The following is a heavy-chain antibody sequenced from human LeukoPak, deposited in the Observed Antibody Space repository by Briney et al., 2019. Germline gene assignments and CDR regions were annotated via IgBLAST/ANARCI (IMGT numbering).Heavy chain of an antibody. V-gene: IGHV4-61*02. CDR1: GDSISSGSFY. Sequence: PSETLSLTCTVSGDSISSGSFYWSWIRQAAGKGLEWIGRVSSSGRTTYNPSLKSRLTISITTSKNQFSLKVTSVTASDTAMYYCARWNRMIDYWGQGTPVTVSS. CDR3: ARWNRMIDY. J-gene: IGHJ4*02. CDR2: VSSSGRT. D-gene: IGHD1-1*01.